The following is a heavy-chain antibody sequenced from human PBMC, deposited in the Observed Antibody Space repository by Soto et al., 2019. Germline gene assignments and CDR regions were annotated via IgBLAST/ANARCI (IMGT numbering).Heavy chain of an antibody. J-gene: IGHJ4*02. CDR2: IFYSGST. CDR1: GVSLTSGTYY. CDR3: ASTEDFFDY. V-gene: IGHV4-31*03. Sequence: SETLSLTCSVSGVSLTSGTYYWSWIRQHPGKGLEWIGYIFYSGSTDYNPSLKSRVNISVDTSKNQFSLKLSSVTAADTAVYYCASTEDFFDYWGQGTLVTGLL.